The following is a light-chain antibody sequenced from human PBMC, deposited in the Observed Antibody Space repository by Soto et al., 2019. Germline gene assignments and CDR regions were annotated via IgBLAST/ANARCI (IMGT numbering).Light chain of an antibody. J-gene: IGLJ1*01. CDR3: SSYAGSDVFV. V-gene: IGLV2-8*01. CDR2: EVN. CDR1: SSDVGGYNY. Sequence: QSALTQPPSASGSPGQSVTISCTGTSSDVGGYNYVSWYQQHPGKAPKLMIYEVNKRPSGVPDRFSGSKSGNTASLTVSGIQAEDEADYYCSSYAGSDVFVFGTGTKLTVL.